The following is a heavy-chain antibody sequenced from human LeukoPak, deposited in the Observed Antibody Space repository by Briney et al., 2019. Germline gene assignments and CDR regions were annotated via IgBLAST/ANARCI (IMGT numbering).Heavy chain of an antibody. CDR3: ARAPDLYDSSGYLAY. CDR1: GGTFSSYA. D-gene: IGHD3-22*01. J-gene: IGHJ4*02. CDR2: IIPIFGIA. Sequence: SVKVSCKASGGTFSSYAISWVRQAPGQGLDWMGRIIPIFGIANYAQKFQGRVTITADKSTSTAYMELSSLRSEDTAVYYCARAPDLYDSSGYLAYWGQGTLVTVSS. V-gene: IGHV1-69*04.